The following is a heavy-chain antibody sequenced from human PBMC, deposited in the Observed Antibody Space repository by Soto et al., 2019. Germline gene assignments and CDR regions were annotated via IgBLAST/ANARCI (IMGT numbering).Heavy chain of an antibody. J-gene: IGHJ6*02. V-gene: IGHV4-59*11. Sequence: SETLSLTCTVSGGSISSHYWSWVRQAPGKGLEWIGQIYYRGSTSYNPSLRSRSTISEDTSNNQFSLKLNSVTTADTAVYYWARDGREASGMDVWGQGTKVTVSS. D-gene: IGHD1-26*01. CDR3: ARDGREASGMDV. CDR2: IYYRGST. CDR1: GGSISSHY.